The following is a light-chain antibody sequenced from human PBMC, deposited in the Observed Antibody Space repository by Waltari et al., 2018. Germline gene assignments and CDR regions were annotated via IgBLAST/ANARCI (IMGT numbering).Light chain of an antibody. CDR2: RAS. CDR1: QSVGTW. CDR3: QQYNSYSQS. Sequence: DIQMTQSPSTLSASVGDRVTLTCRASQSVGTWLAWYQQKPGKAPNLLIYRASTLESGVPSRFSGSGSGTEFTLTISSLQPDDFATYYCQQYNSYSQSFGQGTKLEIK. V-gene: IGKV1-5*03. J-gene: IGKJ2*03.